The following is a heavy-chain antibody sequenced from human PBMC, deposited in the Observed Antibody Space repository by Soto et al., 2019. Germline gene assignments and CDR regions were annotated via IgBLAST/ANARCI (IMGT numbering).Heavy chain of an antibody. Sequence: GESLKISCKGSGYSFTSYWIGWVRQMPGKGLEWMGIIYPGDSDTRYSPSFQGQVTISADKSISTAYLQWSSLKASDTAMYYCARLSKDIVPTEPGFYYWGQGTLVTVSS. CDR3: ARLSKDIVPTEPGFYY. J-gene: IGHJ4*02. D-gene: IGHD2-8*01. CDR1: GYSFTSYW. V-gene: IGHV5-51*01. CDR2: IYPGDSDT.